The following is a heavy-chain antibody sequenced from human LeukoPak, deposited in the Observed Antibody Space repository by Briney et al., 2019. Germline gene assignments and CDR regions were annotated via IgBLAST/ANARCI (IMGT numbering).Heavy chain of an antibody. CDR2: IIPIFGTA. CDR3: ARDGYGDYAFDY. D-gene: IGHD4-17*01. Sequence: ASVKVSCKASGGTFSSYAISWVRQAPGQGLEWMGGIIPIFGTANYAQKFQGRVTITADESTSTAYMELSSLRSEDTAVYYCARDGYGDYAFDYWGQGTLVTVSS. CDR1: GGTFSSYA. V-gene: IGHV1-69*13. J-gene: IGHJ4*02.